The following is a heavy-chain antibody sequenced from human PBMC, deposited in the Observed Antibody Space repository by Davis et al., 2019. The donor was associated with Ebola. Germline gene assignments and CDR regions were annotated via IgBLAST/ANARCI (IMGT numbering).Heavy chain of an antibody. Sequence: GESLKISCAASGFTFSSYWMTWVRQAPHKGLEWVANIKQDASEKYYADSVKGRFTISRDTAKNSLYLQMNSLRVEDTAVFYCARGSDSSSLDYWGQGTLVTVSS. CDR2: IKQDASEK. CDR1: GFTFSSYW. CDR3: ARGSDSSSLDY. V-gene: IGHV3-7*01. D-gene: IGHD6-6*01. J-gene: IGHJ4*02.